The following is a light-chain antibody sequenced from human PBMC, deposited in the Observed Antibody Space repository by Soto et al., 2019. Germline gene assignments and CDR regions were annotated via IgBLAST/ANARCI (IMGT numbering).Light chain of an antibody. CDR1: QSVSSY. Sequence: LLIQSPATLSLSPGERATLSCRASQSVSSYLAWYQQKPGQAPRLLIYDASNRATGIPARFSGSGSGTDFTLTISSLEPEDFAVYYCQQRSNWPPSITFGQGTRLEIK. CDR3: QQRSNWPPSIT. V-gene: IGKV3-11*01. CDR2: DAS. J-gene: IGKJ5*01.